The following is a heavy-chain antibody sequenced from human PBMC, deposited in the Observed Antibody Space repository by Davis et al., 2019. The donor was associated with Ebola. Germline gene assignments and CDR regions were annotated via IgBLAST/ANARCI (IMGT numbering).Heavy chain of an antibody. CDR1: GGSVSSGAYY. CDR2: IYYSGST. J-gene: IGHJ5*02. Sequence: MPSETLSLTCTVSGGSVSSGAYYWNWIRQPPGKGLEWIGYIYYSGSTDYSPSLRGRVTISVDTSKNQFSLKLSSVTAADTAVYYCARGTAYGGNSVWFDPWGQGTLVTVSS. V-gene: IGHV4-61*08. CDR3: ARGTAYGGNSVWFDP. D-gene: IGHD4-23*01.